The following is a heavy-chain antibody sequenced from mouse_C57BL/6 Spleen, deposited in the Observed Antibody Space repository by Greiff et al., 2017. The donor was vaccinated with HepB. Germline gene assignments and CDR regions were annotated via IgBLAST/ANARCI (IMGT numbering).Heavy chain of an antibody. CDR3: AMLSIDDCYRGYFDY. D-gene: IGHD2-3*01. CDR2: ISSGSSTI. CDR1: GFTFSDYG. V-gene: IGHV5-17*01. Sequence: EVQLVESGGGLVKPGGSLKLSCAASGFTFSDYGMHWVRQAPEKGLEWVAYISSGSSTIYYADTVKGRFTISRDNAKNTLFLQMTSLRSEDTAMYYCAMLSIDDCYRGYFDYWGQGTTLTVSS. J-gene: IGHJ2*01.